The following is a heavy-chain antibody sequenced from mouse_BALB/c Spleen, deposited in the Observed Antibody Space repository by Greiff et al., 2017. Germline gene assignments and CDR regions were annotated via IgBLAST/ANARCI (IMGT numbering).Heavy chain of an antibody. V-gene: IGHV1-54*01. CDR2: ISPGSGGT. Sequence: QVQLQQSGAELVRPGTSVKVSCTASGYAFTSYLMAWVQQRPGQGLEWIGVISPGSGGTNYHEKFKGKATLTADKSTSTDYMQLSSLTSDDAAVYCCAAIIGAMDYWGQGTSVTVSS. CDR1: GYAFTSYL. CDR3: AAIIGAMDY. J-gene: IGHJ4*01. D-gene: IGHD2-4*01.